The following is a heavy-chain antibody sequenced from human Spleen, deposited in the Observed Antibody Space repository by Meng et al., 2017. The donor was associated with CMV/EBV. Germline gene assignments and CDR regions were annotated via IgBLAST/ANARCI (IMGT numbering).Heavy chain of an antibody. D-gene: IGHD6-13*01. CDR2: ISSSSSYI. Sequence: GGSLRLSCAASGFTFSSYSMNWVRQAPGKWLEWVSSISSSSSYIYYADSVKGRFTISRDNAKNSLYLQMNSLRAEDTAVYYCARDHIAAAGKARYYYYGKDVWGQGTTVTVSS. CDR1: GFTFSSYS. V-gene: IGHV3-21*01. CDR3: ARDHIAAAGKARYYYYGKDV. J-gene: IGHJ6*02.